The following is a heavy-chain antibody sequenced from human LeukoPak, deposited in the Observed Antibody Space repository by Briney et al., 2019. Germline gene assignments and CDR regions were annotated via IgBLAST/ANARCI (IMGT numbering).Heavy chain of an antibody. J-gene: IGHJ4*02. Sequence: SGGSLRLSCAASGFTFSSYAMSWVRQAPGKGLEWVSTISGSGGSTYYADSVKGRFTISRDNSKNTLYLQMNSLRAEDTAVYFCVKDRGDGFDYWGQGTLVAVSS. D-gene: IGHD3-10*01. CDR1: GFTFSSYA. V-gene: IGHV3-23*01. CDR3: VKDRGDGFDY. CDR2: ISGSGGST.